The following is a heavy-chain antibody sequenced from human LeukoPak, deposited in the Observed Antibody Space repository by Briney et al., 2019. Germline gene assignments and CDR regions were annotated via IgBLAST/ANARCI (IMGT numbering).Heavy chain of an antibody. CDR1: GYTFTSYG. CDR3: ARGQGLVGPTSDYYYMDV. J-gene: IGHJ6*03. Sequence: ASVKVSCKASGYTFTSYGISWVRQAPGQGLEWLGWINPNSGGTNYAQKFQGRVTMTRDTSIITTYMELSRLTSDDTAVYYCARGQGLVGPTSDYYYMDVWGKGTTVTVSS. V-gene: IGHV1-2*02. CDR2: INPNSGGT. D-gene: IGHD1-26*01.